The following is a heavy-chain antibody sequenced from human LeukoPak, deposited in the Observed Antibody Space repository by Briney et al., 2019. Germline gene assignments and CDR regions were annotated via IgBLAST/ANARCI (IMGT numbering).Heavy chain of an antibody. V-gene: IGHV3-74*01. CDR2: NSSDRHST. CDR1: GFTFSTYW. Sequence: GGSLRLSCAASGFTFSTYWMHWVRQAPGTGLVWASFNSSDRHSTNYADSAKGVFTSSSDNGKSTLYLQMNSLRAENTAVYYCATDVPAVTIFGYWGQGTLVTISS. D-gene: IGHD2-2*01. J-gene: IGHJ4*02. CDR3: ATDVPAVTIFGY.